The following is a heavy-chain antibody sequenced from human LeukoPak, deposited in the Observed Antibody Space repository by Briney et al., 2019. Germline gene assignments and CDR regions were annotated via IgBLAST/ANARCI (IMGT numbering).Heavy chain of an antibody. J-gene: IGHJ4*02. V-gene: IGHV3-21*01. CDR1: GYTFTSYG. D-gene: IGHD2-2*01. CDR3: ARAVVPAAPDYFDY. Sequence: ASVKVSCKASGYTFTSYGISWVRQAPGKGLEWVSSISSSSSYIYYADSVKGRFTISRDNAKNSLYLQMNSLRAEDTAVYYCARAVVPAAPDYFDYWGQGTLVTVSS. CDR2: ISSSSSYI.